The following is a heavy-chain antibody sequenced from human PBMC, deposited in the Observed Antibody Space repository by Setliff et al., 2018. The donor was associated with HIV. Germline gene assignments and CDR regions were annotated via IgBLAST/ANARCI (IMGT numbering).Heavy chain of an antibody. Sequence: SETLSLTCTISGGSFGVYRWSWIRQSAGRGLEWIGRIDSSGTTDYKPSLKGRVAISVDTSRNRFSLRVTSVTAADTAVYFCARDRHSSGLGSYGPWGPGILVTVSS. CDR1: GGSFGVYR. CDR3: ARDRHSSGLGSYGP. CDR2: IDSSGTT. J-gene: IGHJ5*02. V-gene: IGHV4-4*07. D-gene: IGHD3-10*01.